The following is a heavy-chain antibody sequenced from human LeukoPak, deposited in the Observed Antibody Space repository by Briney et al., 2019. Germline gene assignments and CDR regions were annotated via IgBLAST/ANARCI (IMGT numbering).Heavy chain of an antibody. D-gene: IGHD6-19*01. J-gene: IGHJ4*02. Sequence: ASVKVSCKASGYTFTSYYMHWVRQAPGQGLEWMGIINPSGGCTSYAQKFQGRVTMTRDTSTSTVYMELSSLRSEDTAVYYCARDRNGDSSGWYRFVSGVVKGFDYWGQGTLVTVSS. CDR1: GYTFTSYY. CDR2: INPSGGCT. V-gene: IGHV1-46*01. CDR3: ARDRNGDSSGWYRFVSGVVKGFDY.